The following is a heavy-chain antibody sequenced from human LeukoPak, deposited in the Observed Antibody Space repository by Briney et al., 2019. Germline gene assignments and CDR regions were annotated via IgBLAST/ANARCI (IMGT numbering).Heavy chain of an antibody. CDR1: GGSISSYY. CDR3: TRGGYNYDSPPGDPFDY. J-gene: IGHJ4*02. D-gene: IGHD5-18*01. CDR2: IYYRRDT. Sequence: SETLSLTCTVSGGSISSYYWSWVRQPPGKGLEWIGYIYYRRDTNYNPSLKSRVTISVDMSKNQFSLKLSSVTAADTAVYYCTRGGYNYDSPPGDPFDYWGQGTLVTVSS. V-gene: IGHV4-59*01.